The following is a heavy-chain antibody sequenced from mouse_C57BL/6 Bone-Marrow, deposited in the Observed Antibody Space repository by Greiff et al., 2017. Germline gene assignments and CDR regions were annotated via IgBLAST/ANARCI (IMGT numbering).Heavy chain of an antibody. CDR2: IYPSDSET. D-gene: IGHD2-10*01. CDR1: GYTFTSYW. J-gene: IGHJ3*01. CDR3: ARSPFYGPAWFAY. Sequence: QVQLQQPGAELVRPGSSVKLSCKASGYTFTSYWMDWVKQRPGQGLEWIGNIYPSDSETHYNQKFKDKATLTVDKSSSTAYMQLSSLTSEDSAVYYCARSPFYGPAWFAYWGQGTLVTVSA. V-gene: IGHV1-61*01.